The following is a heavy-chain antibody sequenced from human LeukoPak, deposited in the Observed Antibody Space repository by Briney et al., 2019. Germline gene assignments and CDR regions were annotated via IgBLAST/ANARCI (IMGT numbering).Heavy chain of an antibody. CDR1: GFTFSSYG. J-gene: IGHJ3*02. V-gene: IGHV3-33*01. CDR2: IWYDGSNK. CDR3: AGQSSNIVVVVAATGAFDI. D-gene: IGHD2-15*01. Sequence: GGSLRLSCAASGFTFSSYGMHWVRQAPGKGLEWVAVIWYDGSNKYYADSVKGRFTISRDNSKNTLYLQMNSLRAEDTAVYYCAGQSSNIVVVVAATGAFDIWGQGTMVTVSS.